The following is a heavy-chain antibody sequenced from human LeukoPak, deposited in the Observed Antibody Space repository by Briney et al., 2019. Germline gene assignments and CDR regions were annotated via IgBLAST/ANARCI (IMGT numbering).Heavy chain of an antibody. D-gene: IGHD3-22*01. Sequence: PGGSLRLSCAASGFTFSSYEMNWVRQAPGKGLEWVSYISSSGSTIYYADSVKGRFTISRDNAKNSLYLQMNSLRAEDTAVYYCASQPPEANYYDSSGYPETGDYWGQGTLVTVSS. CDR1: GFTFSSYE. J-gene: IGHJ4*02. V-gene: IGHV3-48*03. CDR2: ISSSGSTI. CDR3: ASQPPEANYYDSSGYPETGDY.